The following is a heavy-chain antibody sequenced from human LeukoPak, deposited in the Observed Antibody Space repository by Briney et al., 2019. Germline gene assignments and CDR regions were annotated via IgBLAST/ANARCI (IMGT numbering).Heavy chain of an antibody. CDR2: ISSDGGST. V-gene: IGHV3-64*02. J-gene: IGHJ4*02. CDR3: ARRGHVFTYDY. D-gene: IGHD2/OR15-2a*01. Sequence: GGSLRLSCAASGFTFSSYPMHWVRQAPGKGLEYVSAISSDGGSTYYADSVKGRFTISRDNSKNTLYLQVGSLRSEDLAVYYCARRGHVFTYDYWGQGTLVTVSS. CDR1: GFTFSSYP.